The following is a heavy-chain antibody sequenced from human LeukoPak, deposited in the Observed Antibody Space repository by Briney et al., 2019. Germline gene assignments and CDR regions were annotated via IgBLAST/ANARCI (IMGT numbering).Heavy chain of an antibody. V-gene: IGHV3-23*01. J-gene: IGHJ4*02. D-gene: IGHD1-26*01. Sequence: SGGSLRLSCAASGFTFSSYAMSWVRQAPGKGLEWVSAISGSGGSTYYADSVKGRFTISRDNSKNTLYLQMNSLRAEDTAVYYCARDGGGSYSHDYWGQGTLVTVSS. CDR1: GFTFSSYA. CDR2: ISGSGGST. CDR3: ARDGGGSYSHDY.